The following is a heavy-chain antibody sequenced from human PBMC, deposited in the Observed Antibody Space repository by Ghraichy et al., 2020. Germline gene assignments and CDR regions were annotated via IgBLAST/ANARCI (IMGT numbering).Heavy chain of an antibody. V-gene: IGHV4-34*01. D-gene: IGHD4-23*01. CDR3: ARGNTVVVGYDY. CDR1: GGPFSGYY. Sequence: ESLNISCTVTGGPFSGYYWSWIRQPPGKGLEWIGEIIHSGSTNYNPSLKSRVTISVDTAKNQFSLKLSSVTAADTAVYYCARGNTVVVGYDYWGQGTLVTVSS. J-gene: IGHJ4*02. CDR2: IIHSGST.